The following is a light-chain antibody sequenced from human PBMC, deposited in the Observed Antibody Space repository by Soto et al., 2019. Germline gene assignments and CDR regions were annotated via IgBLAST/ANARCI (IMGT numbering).Light chain of an antibody. CDR1: QGISSY. V-gene: IGKV1-9*01. CDR2: AAS. J-gene: IGKJ1*01. Sequence: DIQLTQSPSFLSASVGDRVTITCRASQGISSYLAWYQQKPGKAPKLLIYAASTLQSGVPSRFSGSGSGTEFTLTISSLQPEDFATYYCQQQWTFGQGTKVDIK. CDR3: QQQWT.